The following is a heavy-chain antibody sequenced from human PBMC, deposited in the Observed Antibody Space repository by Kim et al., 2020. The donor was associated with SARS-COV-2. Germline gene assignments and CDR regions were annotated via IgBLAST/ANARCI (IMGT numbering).Heavy chain of an antibody. V-gene: IGHV3-11*01. Sequence: IYYADVMQSRFTVSRDNAKNSVYLEMDSLRAEDTAVYYCARVQWNSSCFDYWGQGTLVTVSS. CDR3: ARVQWNSSCFDY. J-gene: IGHJ4*02. CDR2: I. D-gene: IGHD6-13*01.